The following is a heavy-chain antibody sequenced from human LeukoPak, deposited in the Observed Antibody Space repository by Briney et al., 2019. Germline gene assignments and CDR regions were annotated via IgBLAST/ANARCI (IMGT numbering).Heavy chain of an antibody. CDR2: INHSGST. Sequence: TSETLSLTCAVYGGSFSGYYWSWIRQPPGKGLEWIGEINHSGSTNYNPSLKSRVTISVDTSKNQFSLKLSSVTAADTAVYYCARGRPLTTVVTRGFDYWGQGTLVTVSS. V-gene: IGHV4-34*01. CDR1: GGSFSGYY. J-gene: IGHJ4*02. D-gene: IGHD4-23*01. CDR3: ARGRPLTTVVTRGFDY.